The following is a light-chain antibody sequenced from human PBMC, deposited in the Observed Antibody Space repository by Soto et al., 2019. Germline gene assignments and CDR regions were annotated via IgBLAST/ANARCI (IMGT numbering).Light chain of an antibody. CDR2: GAS. J-gene: IGKJ1*01. Sequence: EIVLTQSTGTLSLSPGERATLSCRASQSVTNNLAWYQHKPGQAPRLLIYGASTRATGIPARFSGSGSGTEFTLTFSSLQSEDFAVYYCQQYNNWPLTFGQGTKVDIK. CDR1: QSVTNN. V-gene: IGKV3-15*01. CDR3: QQYNNWPLT.